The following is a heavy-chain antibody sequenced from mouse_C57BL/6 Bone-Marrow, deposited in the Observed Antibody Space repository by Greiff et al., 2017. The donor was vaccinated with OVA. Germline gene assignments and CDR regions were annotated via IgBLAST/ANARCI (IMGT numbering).Heavy chain of an antibody. CDR1: GFNFTDDY. J-gene: IGHJ3*01. V-gene: IGHV14-4*01. Sequence: EVQLQQSGAELVRPGASVKLSCTASGFNFTDDYMHWVKQRPEQGLEWIGWIDPESGGTEYASKFQGKATITADTTSNTAYLQLSSLTSEDTAVYCCTTYEGSFAYWGQGTLVTVSA. CDR2: IDPESGGT. D-gene: IGHD2-3*01. CDR3: TTYEGSFAY.